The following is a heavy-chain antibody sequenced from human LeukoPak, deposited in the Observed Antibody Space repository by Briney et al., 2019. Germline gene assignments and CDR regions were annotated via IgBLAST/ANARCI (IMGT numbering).Heavy chain of an antibody. CDR2: ISSNGGST. CDR3: VKGSSSQTYYGMDV. CDR1: GFTYSSYA. V-gene: IGHV3-64D*09. J-gene: IGHJ6*02. Sequence: GGSLRLSCSASGFTYSSYAMYWVRQAPGKGLEYVSAISSNGGSTYYADSVKGRFTISRDNSKNTLYLQMSSLRAEDTAVYYCVKGSSSQTYYGMDVWGQGTTVTVSS. D-gene: IGHD6-6*01.